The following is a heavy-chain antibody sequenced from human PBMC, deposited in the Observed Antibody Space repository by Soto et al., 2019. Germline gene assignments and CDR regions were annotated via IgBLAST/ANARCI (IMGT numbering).Heavy chain of an antibody. CDR3: ARVGFYYESRGAFDY. J-gene: IGHJ4*02. D-gene: IGHD3-22*01. CDR2: IYYSGST. Sequence: QVQLQESGPGLVKHSQTLSLTCTVSGGSISSGGYSWSWIRQHPGKGLEWIGYIYYSGSTYYNPSLKSRVTISVDTAKNQFSLKLSAVTAADTAVYYCARVGFYYESRGAFDYWGQGTLVTVSS. CDR1: GGSISSGGYS. V-gene: IGHV4-31*03.